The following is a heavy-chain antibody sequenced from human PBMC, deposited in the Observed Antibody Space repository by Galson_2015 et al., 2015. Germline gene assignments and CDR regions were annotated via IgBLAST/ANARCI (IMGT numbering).Heavy chain of an antibody. V-gene: IGHV1-69*02. CDR3: ARSGYSYGHFDY. CDR2: IIPILGIA. J-gene: IGHJ4*02. Sequence: SVKVSCKASGGTFSSYTTSWVRQAPGQGLEWMGRIIPILGIANYAQKFQGRVTITADKSTSTAYMELSSLRSEDTAVYYCARSGYSYGHFDYWGQGTLVTVSS. D-gene: IGHD5-18*01. CDR1: GGTFSSYT.